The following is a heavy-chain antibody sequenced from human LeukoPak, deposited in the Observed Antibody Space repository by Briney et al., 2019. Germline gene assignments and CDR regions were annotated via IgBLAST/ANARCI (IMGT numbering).Heavy chain of an antibody. CDR1: GFTFSSSW. J-gene: IGHJ4*02. CDR2: INSDGSHT. CDR3: ATLRLSYCAGDCLVY. Sequence: GGSLRLSCAASGFTFSSSWMHWVRQAPGKGLVWVSRINSDGSHTSYADSVKGRFTISRDNAKNTLYLQMNSLRADDTAVYYCATLRLSYCAGDCLVYWGQGTLVTVSS. V-gene: IGHV3-74*01. D-gene: IGHD2-21*01.